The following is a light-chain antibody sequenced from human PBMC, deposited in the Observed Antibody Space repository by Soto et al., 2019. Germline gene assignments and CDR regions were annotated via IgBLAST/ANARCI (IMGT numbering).Light chain of an antibody. V-gene: IGKV3-15*01. CDR1: QSVSTN. Sequence: EIVMTQSPTTLSVSPGERATLSCRASQSVSTNLAWYQQKPGQVPSLLIYGASTRASGIPARFSGSGSGTEFTLTIGILQSEVFAVYYWQQYSSSPSFGQGTRLEIK. J-gene: IGKJ5*01. CDR3: QQYSSSPS. CDR2: GAS.